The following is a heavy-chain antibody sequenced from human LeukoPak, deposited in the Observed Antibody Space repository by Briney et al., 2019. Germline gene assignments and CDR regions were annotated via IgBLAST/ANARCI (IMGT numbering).Heavy chain of an antibody. CDR1: GYTFTSYD. J-gene: IGHJ4*02. CDR2: ITTSTGKP. V-gene: IGHV7-4-1*02. Sequence: ASVKVSCKASGYTFTSYDINWVRQATGQGLEWMGWITTSTGKPTYAQGFTGRFVFSLDTSVSTTYLHINSLKAEDTAVYYCARDASMINFDYWGQGSLVTVSS. CDR3: ARDASMINFDY. D-gene: IGHD3-16*01.